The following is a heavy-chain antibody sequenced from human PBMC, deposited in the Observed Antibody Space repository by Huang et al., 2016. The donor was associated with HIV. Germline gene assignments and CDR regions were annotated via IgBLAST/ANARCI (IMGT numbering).Heavy chain of an antibody. Sequence: QVHLQESGPGLVKPSETLSLICTVSGVSTRTYFWSWIRQPAGKGPNGIAHMHQSGDTKSKPSLRRRVTMSVDTSKSQLSLRLTSVTAADTAVYYCAREDLNAFDIWGQGIMVIVSS. V-gene: IGHV4-4*07. CDR3: AREDLNAFDI. CDR1: GVSTRTYF. CDR2: MHQSGDT. J-gene: IGHJ3*02.